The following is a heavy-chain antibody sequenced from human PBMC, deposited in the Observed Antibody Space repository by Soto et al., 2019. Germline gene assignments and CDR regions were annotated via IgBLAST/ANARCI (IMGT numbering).Heavy chain of an antibody. Sequence: QVQLVQSGAEVKKPGASVKVSCKASGYTYTSYAMHWVRQAPGQRLEWMGWINAGNGNTKYSQKFQGRVTITRDTSASTAYMELSSLRSEDTAVYYCASGSGWDRSLDYWGQGTLVTVSS. CDR3: ASGSGWDRSLDY. CDR1: GYTYTSYA. V-gene: IGHV1-3*01. CDR2: INAGNGNT. D-gene: IGHD6-19*01. J-gene: IGHJ4*02.